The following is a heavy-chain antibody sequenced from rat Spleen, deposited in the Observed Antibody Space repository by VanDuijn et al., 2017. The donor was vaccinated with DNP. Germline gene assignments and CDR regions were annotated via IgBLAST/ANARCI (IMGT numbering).Heavy chain of an antibody. D-gene: IGHD4-3*01. CDR3: IIGNSGHFEY. V-gene: IGHV5-22*01. CDR2: IGSDGYAP. Sequence: EVQLVESGGGLVQPGRSLKLSCAASGFTFSDYYMAWVRQAPTKGLEWVAYIGSDGYAPYYGDSVKGRFTISRDNAKSTLYLQMNSHRSEDMATYYCIIGNSGHFEYGSQGVMVTVSS. J-gene: IGHJ2*01. CDR1: GFTFSDYY.